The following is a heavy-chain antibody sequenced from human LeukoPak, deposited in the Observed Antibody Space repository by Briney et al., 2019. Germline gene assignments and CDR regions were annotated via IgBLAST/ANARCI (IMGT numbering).Heavy chain of an antibody. J-gene: IGHJ4*02. D-gene: IGHD1-26*01. CDR3: ARAGSIRFDY. V-gene: IGHV3-23*01. CDR2: ISGSDAGT. Sequence: GGSLRLSCAASGFTFSSYAMSWVRQIPGKGLEWVSAISGSDAGTYYADSVKGRFTISRDNSKNTLYLQMNSLRAEDTALYYCARAGSIRFDYWGQGTLVTVSS. CDR1: GFTFSSYA.